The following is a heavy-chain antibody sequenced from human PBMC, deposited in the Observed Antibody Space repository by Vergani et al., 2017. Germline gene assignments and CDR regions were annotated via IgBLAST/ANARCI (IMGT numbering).Heavy chain of an antibody. CDR1: GFTFSNAW. J-gene: IGHJ3*02. Sequence: EVQLVESGGGLVKPGGSLRLSCAASGFTFSNAWMSWVRQAPGKGLEWVGRIKSKTDGGTTDYAAPVKGRFTISRDDSKSIAYLQMNSLKTEDTAVYYCSAGDGFDIWGQGTMVTVSS. CDR2: IKSKTDGGTT. CDR3: SAGDGFDI. V-gene: IGHV3-15*01.